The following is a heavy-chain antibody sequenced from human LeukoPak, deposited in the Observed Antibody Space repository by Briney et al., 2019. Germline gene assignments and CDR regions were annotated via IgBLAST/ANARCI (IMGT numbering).Heavy chain of an antibody. CDR2: ISSGSDAI. J-gene: IGHJ4*02. V-gene: IGHV3-48*04. CDR3: TRGIRSSSTFDY. Sequence: GXXLXLSCAASGFIFRSYSMSWVRQAPGKGLECVSYISSGSDAIDYADSVKGRFTISRDDAKNSLFLQMNSLRAEDTAVYYCTRGIRSSSTFDYWGQGALVTVS. D-gene: IGHD6-6*01. CDR1: GFIFRSYS.